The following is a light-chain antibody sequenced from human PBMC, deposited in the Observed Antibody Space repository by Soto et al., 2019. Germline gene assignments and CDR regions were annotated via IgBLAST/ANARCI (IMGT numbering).Light chain of an antibody. CDR2: DAS. Sequence: EIVLTQSPATLSLSPGERATLSCRASQSINRHLAWYRQKPGQAPRLLIYDASNRATGISARFSGSGSGTDFPLTISSLEPEDFGVYYCQQRSNWPPVTFGGGTKVEIK. J-gene: IGKJ4*01. CDR1: QSINRH. CDR3: QQRSNWPPVT. V-gene: IGKV3-11*01.